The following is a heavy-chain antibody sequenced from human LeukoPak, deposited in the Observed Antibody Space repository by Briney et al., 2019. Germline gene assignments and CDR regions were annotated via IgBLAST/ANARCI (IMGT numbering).Heavy chain of an antibody. D-gene: IGHD6-13*01. CDR1: GGTFSSYA. J-gene: IGHJ4*02. V-gene: IGHV1-69*13. CDR3: ARGDGGEQQLVLGY. CDR2: IIPMFGTA. Sequence: TVKVSCKASGGTFSSYAIIWVRQPPGQGLEWMGGIIPMFGTANYAQKFQGRVTITADESTSTAYMELSSLTSDDTAVYYCARGDGGEQQLVLGYWGQGTLVTVSS.